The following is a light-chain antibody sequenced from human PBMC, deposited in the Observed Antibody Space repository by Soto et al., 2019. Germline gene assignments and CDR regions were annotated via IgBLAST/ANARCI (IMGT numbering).Light chain of an antibody. CDR2: AAS. Sequence: DILMTQSPSSLSAAVGDRVTITCRASQSVGTYLHWYQQKVGRAPKLLIYAASNLQSGVPSRFSGSGCGADFALTLSSLQPEDVATYYCRQGYRPPSTFGQGTKVEI. CDR3: RQGYRPPST. J-gene: IGKJ1*01. V-gene: IGKV1-39*01. CDR1: QSVGTY.